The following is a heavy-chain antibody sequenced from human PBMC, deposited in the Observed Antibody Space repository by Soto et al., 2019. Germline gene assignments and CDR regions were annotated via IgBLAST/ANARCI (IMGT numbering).Heavy chain of an antibody. CDR2: IYYSGST. J-gene: IGHJ4*02. CDR3: ARQAAAGTGYFDY. CDR1: GGSISSYY. V-gene: IGHV4-59*01. D-gene: IGHD6-13*01. Sequence: SETLSLTCTVSGGSISSYYWSWIRQPPGKGLEWIGYIYYSGSTNYNPSLKSRVTISVDTSKNQFSLKLSSVTAADTAVYYCARQAAAGTGYFDYWGQGTLVTVSS.